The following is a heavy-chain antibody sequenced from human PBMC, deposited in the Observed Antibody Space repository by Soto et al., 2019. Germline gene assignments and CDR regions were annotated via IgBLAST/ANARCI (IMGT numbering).Heavy chain of an antibody. CDR3: ARIIGYCRNNDCSWTFDI. CDR2: IYPGDSDV. J-gene: IGHJ3*02. Sequence: GESLKISCKASGYDFTTFWIVWVRQVPGKDLEWMGVIYPGDSDVTYSPSFQGQVTISADKSITTAYLHWSDLRASDTAIYFCARIIGYCRNNDCSWTFDIWGQGTTVTVSS. D-gene: IGHD2-2*03. CDR1: GYDFTTFW. V-gene: IGHV5-51*01.